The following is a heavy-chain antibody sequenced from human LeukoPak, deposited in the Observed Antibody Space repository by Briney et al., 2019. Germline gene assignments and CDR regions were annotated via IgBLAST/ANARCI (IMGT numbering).Heavy chain of an antibody. Sequence: PGGSLRLSCAASGFTFSSYAMSWVRQAPGKGLEWVSTLSGSGSSTYYADSVKGRFTISRDNSKNTLFLQMNSLRAEDTAVYYCAKDFSTVTTVGYFDYWGQGNLVTVSS. CDR3: AKDFSTVTTVGYFDY. D-gene: IGHD4-17*01. CDR2: LSGSGSST. J-gene: IGHJ4*02. V-gene: IGHV3-23*01. CDR1: GFTFSSYA.